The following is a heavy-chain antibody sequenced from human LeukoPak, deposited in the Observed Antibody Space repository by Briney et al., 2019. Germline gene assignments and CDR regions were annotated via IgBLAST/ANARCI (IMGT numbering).Heavy chain of an antibody. CDR3: ANLLVDYYYYYMDV. Sequence: PGGSLRLSCADSGFTFSGSAMHWVRQASGKGLEWVGRIRSKANNYATAYAASVKGRFTISRDDSKNTAYLQMNSLKTEDTAVYYCANLLVDYYYYYMDVWGKGTTVTVSS. V-gene: IGHV3-73*01. CDR1: GFTFSGSA. CDR2: IRSKANNYAT. J-gene: IGHJ6*03. D-gene: IGHD2-2*01.